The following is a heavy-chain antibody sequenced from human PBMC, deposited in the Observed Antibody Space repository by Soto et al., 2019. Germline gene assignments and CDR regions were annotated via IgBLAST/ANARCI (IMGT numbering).Heavy chain of an antibody. V-gene: IGHV3-73*01. D-gene: IGHD2-15*01. CDR2: IKTKVESYAT. J-gene: IGHJ4*02. CDR1: GFTLSGFD. CDR3: TRRYCSGGGCSSDFDY. Sequence: EAQLVESGGGLVQPGGSLKLSCAASGFTLSGFDIHWVRQASGEGLEWVGRIKTKVESYATALAASVKGRFTLSRDDPKNMAYLEMDCLKTEDTAVYYCTRRYCSGGGCSSDFDYWGQGTLLTVSS.